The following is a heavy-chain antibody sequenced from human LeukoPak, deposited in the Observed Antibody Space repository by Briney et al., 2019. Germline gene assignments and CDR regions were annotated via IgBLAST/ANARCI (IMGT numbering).Heavy chain of an antibody. CDR2: RNPNSGRR. D-gene: IGHD6-13*01. V-gene: IGHV1-8*01. CDR1: GYTFTNYD. J-gene: IGHJ6*02. Sequence: ASVKVSCKASGYTFTNYDINWVRQATGQGLEWMGWRNPNSGRRGFAQKFQGRLTMTADTSISTAYMELSSLTSDDTAVYYCARGPVSTHGMDVWGQGTTVTVSS. CDR3: ARGPVSTHGMDV.